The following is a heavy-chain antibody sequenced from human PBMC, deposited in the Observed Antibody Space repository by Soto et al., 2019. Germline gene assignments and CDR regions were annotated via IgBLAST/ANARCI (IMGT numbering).Heavy chain of an antibody. V-gene: IGHV1-18*01. CDR2: INVYNGNT. J-gene: IGHJ5*02. CDR3: ARGVGSGSYYNQYNWFDP. D-gene: IGHD3-10*01. CDR1: GYTFTNYG. Sequence: QVQLVQSGGEVKKPGASVKVSCKASGYTFTNYGISCVRQAPGQGLEWMGRINVYNGNTKYAQKVQGRVTMTTDTSTSTAYMELRSLRSDDTAVYYCARGVGSGSYYNQYNWFDPWGQGTLVTVSS.